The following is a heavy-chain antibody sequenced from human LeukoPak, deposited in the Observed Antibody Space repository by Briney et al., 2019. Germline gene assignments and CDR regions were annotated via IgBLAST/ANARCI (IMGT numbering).Heavy chain of an antibody. V-gene: IGHV3-7*01. CDR3: ARDHSSGWFTWFDP. D-gene: IGHD6-19*01. J-gene: IGHJ5*02. Sequence: GGSLRLSCVASGFTFSSDWMIWVRQSPGKGLEWVANIKPDEGEKYYVDSVKGRFTISRDNAKNSLYLQMNSLRAEDTAVYYCARDHSSGWFTWFDPWGQGTLVTVSS. CDR2: IKPDEGEK. CDR1: GFTFSSDW.